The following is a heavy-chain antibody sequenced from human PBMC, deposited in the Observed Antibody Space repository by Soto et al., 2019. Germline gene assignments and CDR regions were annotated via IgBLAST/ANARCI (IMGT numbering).Heavy chain of an antibody. CDR1: GFTFSTSD. CDR3: ARECDQWTFDI. D-gene: IGHD6-19*01. V-gene: IGHV3-13*04. Sequence: VQLVESGGGVKHPGGSLRLSCAASGFTFSTSDMHWVRQSPGKGLEWVSRVGTGGDPYYPVTVKGRFPISRDNGRNSLYLPMNNVRAGDTAVYYCARECDQWTFDIWGQGTMVTVSS. J-gene: IGHJ3*02. CDR2: VGTGGDP.